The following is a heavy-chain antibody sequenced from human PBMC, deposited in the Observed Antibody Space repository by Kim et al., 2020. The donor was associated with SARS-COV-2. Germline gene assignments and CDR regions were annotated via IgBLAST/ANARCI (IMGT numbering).Heavy chain of an antibody. D-gene: IGHD3-10*01. V-gene: IGHV1-46*01. CDR3: ARDMGSYYYGMDV. Sequence: ARKFQGRATMTRDTSPSPVYMELSSLRSEDTAVYYCARDMGSYYYGMDVWGQGTTVTVSS. J-gene: IGHJ6*02.